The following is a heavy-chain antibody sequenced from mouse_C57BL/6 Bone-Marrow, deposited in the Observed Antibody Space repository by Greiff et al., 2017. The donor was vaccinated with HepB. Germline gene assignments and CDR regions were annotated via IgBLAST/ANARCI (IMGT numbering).Heavy chain of an antibody. CDR1: GFTFSSYA. D-gene: IGHD1-1*01. J-gene: IGHJ4*01. CDR3: TRDRAYGSSFYAMDY. CDR2: ISDGGSYT. Sequence: EVMLVESGGGLVKPGGSLKLSCAASGFTFSSYAMSWVRQTPEKRLEWVATISDGGSYTYYPDNVKGRFTISRDNAKNNLYLQMSHLKSEDTAMYYCTRDRAYGSSFYAMDYWGQGTSVTVSS. V-gene: IGHV5-4*01.